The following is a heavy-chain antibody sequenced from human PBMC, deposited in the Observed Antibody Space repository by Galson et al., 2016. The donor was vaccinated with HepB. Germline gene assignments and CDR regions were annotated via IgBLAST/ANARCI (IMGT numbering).Heavy chain of an antibody. CDR3: ARHRLRDIVVVVAAIRADWYFDL. V-gene: IGHV4-39*01. J-gene: IGHJ2*01. CDR1: GGSISSSFYY. CDR2: IDYSGST. Sequence: SETLSLTCTVSGGSISSSFYYWGWIRQPPGKGLEWIGSIDYSGSTYDNPSLKSRVTISVDTSNNQFSLKLNSVTAADTAVYYCARHRLRDIVVVVAAIRADWYFDLWGRGTLVTVSS. D-gene: IGHD2-15*01.